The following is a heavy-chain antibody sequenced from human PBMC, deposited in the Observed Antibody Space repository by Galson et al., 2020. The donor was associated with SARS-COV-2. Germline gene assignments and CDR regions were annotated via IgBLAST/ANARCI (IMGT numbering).Heavy chain of an antibody. D-gene: IGHD2-8*02. J-gene: IGHJ4*02. CDR2: MSNDGTTT. CDR1: GFSFSRYA. V-gene: IGHV3-30*04. CDR3: ARELEEYGLIYPFDY. Sequence: GGSLRLSCAASGFSFSRYAMHWVRQAPGKGLEWVAFMSNDGTTTHYADSVKGRFTISRDNSKNTRYLRMNSLRAEDTAVYYCARELEEYGLIYPFDYWGQGTMVTVSS.